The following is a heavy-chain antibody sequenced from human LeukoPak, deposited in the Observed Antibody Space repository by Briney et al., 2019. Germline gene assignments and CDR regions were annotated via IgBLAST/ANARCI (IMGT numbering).Heavy chain of an antibody. V-gene: IGHV1-69*06. CDR1: GGTFSSYA. CDR2: IIPIFGTA. CDR3: AREDGSGSYSKDRFDP. J-gene: IGHJ5*02. Sequence: ASVKVSCKASGGTFSSYAISWVRQAPGHGLEWMGGIIPIFGTANYAQKFQGRVTITADKSTSTAYMELSSLRSEDTAVYYCAREDGSGSYSKDRFDPWGQGTLVTVSS. D-gene: IGHD3-10*01.